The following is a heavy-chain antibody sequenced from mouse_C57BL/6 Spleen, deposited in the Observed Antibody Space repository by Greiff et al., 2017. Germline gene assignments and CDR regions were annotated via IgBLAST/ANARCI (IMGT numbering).Heavy chain of an antibody. J-gene: IGHJ4*01. D-gene: IGHD2-12*01. CDR3: ARYSPYYAMDY. Sequence: DVKLVESGGGLVKPGGSLKLSCAASGFTFSSYAMSWVRQTPEKRLEWVATISDGGSYTYYPDNVKGRFTISRDNAKNNLYLQMSHLKSEDTAMYYCARYSPYYAMDYWGQGTSVTVSS. CDR1: GFTFSSYA. CDR2: ISDGGSYT. V-gene: IGHV5-4*03.